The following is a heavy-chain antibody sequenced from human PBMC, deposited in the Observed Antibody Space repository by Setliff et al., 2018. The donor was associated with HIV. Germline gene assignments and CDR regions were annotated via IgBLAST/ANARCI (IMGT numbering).Heavy chain of an antibody. Sequence: SETLSLTCTVSGDSISSYYWNWIRQPPGKGLEWIGYVSYSGSTSYNPSLNSRVTMSVDTSRDQFSLKLSSVTAADTAVYYCARTRGRAPVSYYFDNWGQGRLVTVSS. CDR1: GDSISSYY. D-gene: IGHD2-2*01. CDR2: VSYSGST. J-gene: IGHJ4*02. V-gene: IGHV4-59*01. CDR3: ARTRGRAPVSYYFDN.